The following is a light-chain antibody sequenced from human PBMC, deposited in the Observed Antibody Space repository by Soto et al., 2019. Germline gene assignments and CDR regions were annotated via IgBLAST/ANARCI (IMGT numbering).Light chain of an antibody. CDR1: QSINTY. V-gene: IGKV1-39*01. J-gene: IGKJ2*01. CDR2: DAS. Sequence: DIQMTQSPASLSASVGDRVTITCRASQSINTYLNWYHQTAGKAPKLLIYDASRLQSGVPSNFSGLGSGTDFTLTISSLEPEDFATYYCQQTYSPPYTFGQGTKLEIK. CDR3: QQTYSPPYT.